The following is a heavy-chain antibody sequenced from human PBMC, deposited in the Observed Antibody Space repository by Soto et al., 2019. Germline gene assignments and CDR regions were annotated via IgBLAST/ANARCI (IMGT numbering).Heavy chain of an antibody. V-gene: IGHV4-59*08. CDR1: GGSISSYY. D-gene: IGHD2-8*01. CDR3: ARAVSPLPFDD. CDR2: IYYSGST. Sequence: QVQLQESGPGLVKPSETLSLTCTVSGGSISSYYWSWIRQPPGKGLEWIGYIYYSGSTNYNPSLKSRVTISVDTSKNQFSLKLSSVTAADTAVYYCARAVSPLPFDDWGQGTLVAFSS. J-gene: IGHJ4*02.